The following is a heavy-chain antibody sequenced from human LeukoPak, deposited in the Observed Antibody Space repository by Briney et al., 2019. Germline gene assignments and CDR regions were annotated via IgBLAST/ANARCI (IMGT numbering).Heavy chain of an antibody. J-gene: IGHJ6*03. CDR3: ARDRSGSHYYIDV. CDR2: IDTDGSST. D-gene: IGHD1-26*01. Sequence: TGGSLRLPCAASGFTFSYDWMHWVRQAPGKGLVWVARIDTDGSSTTYADSVKGRFTISRDNAKNTLDLQMNSLRAEDTAVYYCARDRSGSHYYIDVWGKGTTVTVSS. V-gene: IGHV3-74*01. CDR1: GFTFSYDW.